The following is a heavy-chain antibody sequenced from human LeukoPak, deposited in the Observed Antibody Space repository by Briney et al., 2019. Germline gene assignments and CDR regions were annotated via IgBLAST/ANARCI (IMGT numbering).Heavy chain of an antibody. CDR2: ISGSSTTI. J-gene: IGHJ4*02. Sequence: PGGSLRLSWAASGFTFSNYSMNWVRQTPGKGLEWVSYISGSSTTIYYADSVKGRFTISRDNAKNSLYLQMNSLRAEDTAVYYCARREVGAHFDYWGQGTLVTVSS. CDR3: ARREVGAHFDY. D-gene: IGHD1-26*01. CDR1: GFTFSNYS. V-gene: IGHV3-48*01.